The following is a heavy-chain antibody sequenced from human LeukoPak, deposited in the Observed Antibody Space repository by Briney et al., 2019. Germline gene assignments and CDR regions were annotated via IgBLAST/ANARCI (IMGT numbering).Heavy chain of an antibody. D-gene: IGHD2-2*01. J-gene: IGHJ4*02. V-gene: IGHV1-2*02. CDR3: ARETSERFDT. Sequence: ASVKVSCKAFGYTFTNYYIQWVRQAPGQGLEWMGWIHPNRGDANYGQNFQGRVTMTRDTSIATAYLELSSLTSDDTAVYYCARETSERFDTWGQGAMVTVSS. CDR2: IHPNRGDA. CDR1: GYTFTNYY.